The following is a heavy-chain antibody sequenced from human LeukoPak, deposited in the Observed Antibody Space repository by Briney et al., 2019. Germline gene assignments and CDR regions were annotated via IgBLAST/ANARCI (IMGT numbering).Heavy chain of an antibody. D-gene: IGHD3-16*01. CDR1: GFTVSSNY. V-gene: IGHV3-53*01. J-gene: IGHJ4*02. CDR3: ARATFFAYYVDS. CDR2: IYSGGTT. Sequence: GGSLRLSCAASGFTVSSNYMSWVRQAPGKGLEWVSVIYSGGTTYYADSVKGRFTISRDNSKNTLYLQMNSLRAEDTAVYFCARATFFAYYVDSWGQGTLVTVSS.